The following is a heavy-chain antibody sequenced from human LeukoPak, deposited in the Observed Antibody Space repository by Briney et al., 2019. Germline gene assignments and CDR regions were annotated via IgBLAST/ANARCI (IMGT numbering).Heavy chain of an antibody. Sequence: PSETLSHICAVYGGSFSGYYWSWIRQPPGKGLEWIGEINHSGSTNYNPSLKSRVTISVDTSKNQFSLKLSSVTAADTAVYYCARGALLYDYVWGSYRLEYFQHWGQGTLVTVSS. CDR2: INHSGST. D-gene: IGHD3-16*02. CDR1: GGSFSGYY. V-gene: IGHV4-34*01. J-gene: IGHJ1*01. CDR3: ARGALLYDYVWGSYRLEYFQH.